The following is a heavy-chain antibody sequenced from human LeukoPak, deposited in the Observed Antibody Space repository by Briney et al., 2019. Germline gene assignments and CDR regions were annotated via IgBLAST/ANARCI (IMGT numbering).Heavy chain of an antibody. CDR1: GFTFSSYS. J-gene: IGHJ4*02. CDR3: ARDGDYDFWSGYFFDY. CDR2: ISSSSSYI. D-gene: IGHD3-3*01. V-gene: IGHV3-21*01. Sequence: GGSLRLSCAASGFTFSSYSMNWVRQAPGKGLEWVSSISSSSSYIYYADSVKGRFTISRDNATNSLYLQMNSLRAEDTAVYYCARDGDYDFWSGYFFDYRGQGTLVTVSS.